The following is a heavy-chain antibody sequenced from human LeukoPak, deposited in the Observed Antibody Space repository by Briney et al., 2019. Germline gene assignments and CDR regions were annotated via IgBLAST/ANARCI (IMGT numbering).Heavy chain of an antibody. CDR1: GFIFTSHW. CDR2: INGDGSRR. Sequence: GGSLRLSCAASGFIFTSHWMFWVRQVPGKGLVWVSRINGDGSRREYADSVKGRFTISRDNAKNTLYLQMNSLSAEDTGLYYCVRDPRGDGSSTFGYWGQETLVTVSS. D-gene: IGHD1-26*01. CDR3: VRDPRGDGSSTFGY. J-gene: IGHJ4*02. V-gene: IGHV3-74*01.